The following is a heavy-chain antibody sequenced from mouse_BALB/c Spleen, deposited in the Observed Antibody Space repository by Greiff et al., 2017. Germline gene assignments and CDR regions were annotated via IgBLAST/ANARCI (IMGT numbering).Heavy chain of an antibody. CDR3: ARGFTTVVAPYYFDY. J-gene: IGHJ2*01. Sequence: VKLVESGPGLVQPSQSLSITCTVSGFSLTSYGVHWVRQSPGKGLEWLGVIWSGGSTDYNAAFISRLSISKDNSKSQVFFKMNSLQANDTAIYYCARGFTTVVAPYYFDYWGQGTTLTVSS. V-gene: IGHV2-2*02. D-gene: IGHD1-1*01. CDR1: GFSLTSYG. CDR2: IWSGGST.